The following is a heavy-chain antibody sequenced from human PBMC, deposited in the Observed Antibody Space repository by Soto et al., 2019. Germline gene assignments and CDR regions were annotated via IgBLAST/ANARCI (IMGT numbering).Heavy chain of an antibody. J-gene: IGHJ5*01. D-gene: IGHD4-17*01. V-gene: IGHV1-46*01. CDR3: ARVTYGDYNFLDS. Sequence: ASVKVSCKASENTFTNFFFHWVRQAPGRSLEWLGMVNPTFGVTKYEQRFQGRLSMTGDTSTSTLFLEVRGLTSNDTALYFCARVTYGDYNFLDSWGQGXLVTVYS. CDR1: ENTFTNFF. CDR2: VNPTFGVT.